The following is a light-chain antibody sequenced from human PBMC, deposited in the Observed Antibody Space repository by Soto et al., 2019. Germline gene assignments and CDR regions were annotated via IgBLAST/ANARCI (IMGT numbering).Light chain of an antibody. CDR1: SSNIGRNS. Sequence: QSVLTQAPSVSGAPGQRVTITCSGSSSNIGRNSVNWYQHLPGTAPKLLTHGNNHRPSGVPDRFSGSKSGPSASLAISGLQPEDEADYCCAAWDDSLNEYVFGDGTKLTVL. CDR3: AAWDDSLNEYV. J-gene: IGLJ1*01. CDR2: GNN. V-gene: IGLV1-44*01.